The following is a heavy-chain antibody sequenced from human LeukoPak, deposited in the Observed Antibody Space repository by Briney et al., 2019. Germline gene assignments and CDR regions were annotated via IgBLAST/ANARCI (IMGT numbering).Heavy chain of an antibody. Sequence: GGSLRLSCAASGFTFSSYAMHWVRQAPGKGLEWVTVISHDGGNKYDTDSVKGRSTISRDNSKNTLYLQMNSLRVEDTAVYYCARAPTVLVGYCSSSSCQADYWGQGTLVTVSS. J-gene: IGHJ4*02. CDR1: GFTFSSYA. V-gene: IGHV3-30-3*01. CDR2: ISHDGGNK. CDR3: ARAPTVLVGYCSSSSCQADY. D-gene: IGHD2-2*01.